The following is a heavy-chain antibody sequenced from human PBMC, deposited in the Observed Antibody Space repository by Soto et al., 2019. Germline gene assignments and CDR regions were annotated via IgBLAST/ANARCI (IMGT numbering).Heavy chain of an antibody. CDR3: ARGGLGRYSSAGIDY. CDR2: IYYSGST. CDR1: GGCVSSGSYY. Sequence: PSETLSLTCTVSGGCVSSGSYYWSWIRQPPGKGLEWIGYIYYSGSTNYNPSLKSRVTISVDTSKNQFSLKLSSVTAADTAVYYCARGGLGRYSSAGIDYWGQGTLVTVSS. D-gene: IGHD6-25*01. J-gene: IGHJ4*02. V-gene: IGHV4-61*01.